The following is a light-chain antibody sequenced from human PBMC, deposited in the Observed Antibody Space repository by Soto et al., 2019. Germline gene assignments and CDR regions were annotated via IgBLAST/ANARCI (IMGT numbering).Light chain of an antibody. J-gene: IGKJ5*01. CDR3: QQYNSYPIT. V-gene: IGKV1-5*01. CDR1: QNIYTW. CDR2: DAS. Sequence: DIQMTQSPSTLPASVGDRVTITCRASQNIYTWLAWYQQKPGTAPKVLIYDASSLQSGVPSRFSGSGSGTEFTLTISSLQPDDFATYYCQQYNSYPITFGQGTRLEIK.